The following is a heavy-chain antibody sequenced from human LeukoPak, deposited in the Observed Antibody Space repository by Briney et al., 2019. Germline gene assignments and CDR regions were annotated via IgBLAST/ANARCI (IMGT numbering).Heavy chain of an antibody. CDR1: GFTFSSYA. J-gene: IGHJ4*02. V-gene: IGHV3-30-3*01. D-gene: IGHD3-22*01. Sequence: GRSLRLSCAASGFTFSSYAMHWVRQAPGKGLEWVAVISYDGSNKYYADSVKGRFTISRDNSKNTLYLQMNSLRAEDTAVYYCARDGHYYDSSGYYHPFDYWGQGTLVTVSS. CDR3: ARDGHYYDSSGYYHPFDY. CDR2: ISYDGSNK.